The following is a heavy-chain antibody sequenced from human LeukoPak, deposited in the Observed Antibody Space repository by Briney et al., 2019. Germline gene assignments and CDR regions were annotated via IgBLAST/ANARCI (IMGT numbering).Heavy chain of an antibody. V-gene: IGHV5-51*01. CDR3: ARRYCSSTSCYGMVDY. CDR1: GYSFTNYW. CDR2: IYPGDSDT. Sequence: GESLKISCQGSGYSFTNYWIGWVRQMPWKGLEWMGIIYPGDSDTRYSPSFQGQVTMSADKSVSTAYLQWSSLKASDTAMYYCARRYCSSTSCYGMVDYWGQGTLVTVSS. J-gene: IGHJ4*02. D-gene: IGHD2-2*01.